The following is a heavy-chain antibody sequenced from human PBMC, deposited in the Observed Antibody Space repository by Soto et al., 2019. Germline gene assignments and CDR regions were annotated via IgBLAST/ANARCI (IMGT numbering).Heavy chain of an antibody. Sequence: SETLSLTCTVSGGSISSGDYYWSWIRQPPGKGLEWIGYIYYSGSTYYNPSLKSRVTISVDTSKNQFSLKLRSVTAADTAVYYCAREVPSLSVTIFGVGTYYYGMDVWGQGTTVTVSS. D-gene: IGHD3-3*01. CDR1: GGSISSGDYY. CDR3: AREVPSLSVTIFGVGTYYYGMDV. J-gene: IGHJ6*02. V-gene: IGHV4-30-4*01. CDR2: IYYSGST.